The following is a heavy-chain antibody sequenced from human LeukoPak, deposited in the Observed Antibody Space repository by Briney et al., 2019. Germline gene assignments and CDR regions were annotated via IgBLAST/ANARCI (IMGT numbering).Heavy chain of an antibody. Sequence: SETLSLTCTVSGGSMSSSPYYWGWIRQPPGKGLEWIASIYHSGSTNYNPSLKSRVNISVDKSKNQFSLKLSSVTAADTAVYYCARALTTVTQYYFDYWGQGTLVTVSS. CDR3: ARALTTVTQYYFDY. V-gene: IGHV4-39*07. CDR1: GGSMSSSPYY. CDR2: IYHSGST. J-gene: IGHJ4*02. D-gene: IGHD4-17*01.